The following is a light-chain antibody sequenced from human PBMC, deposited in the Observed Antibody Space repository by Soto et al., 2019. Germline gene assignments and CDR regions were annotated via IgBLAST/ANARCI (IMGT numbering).Light chain of an antibody. CDR1: SGSIASHY. CDR3: QSYDSSSGV. CDR2: ADN. V-gene: IGLV6-57*03. J-gene: IGLJ3*02. Sequence: NFMLTEHHSVSESPGKTVTISCTRSSGSIASHYVQWYQQRPGSAHTTVFYADNQRPSGVPDRFSGSIDSSSNSASLTISGLKTGDEADYYCQSYDSSSGVFGGGTKLTVL.